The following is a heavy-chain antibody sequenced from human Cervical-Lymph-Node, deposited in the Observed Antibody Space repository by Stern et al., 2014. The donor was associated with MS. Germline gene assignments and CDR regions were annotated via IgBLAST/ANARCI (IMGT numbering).Heavy chain of an antibody. Sequence: VQLVQSGAEVRKPGQSLTISCNISGYTFTDYWIAWVRQMPGKGLEWMGAIFPGASYTRYSPSFQGHVTISVDTSINTAYLQWSDLRASDTAMYYCARPHSPGWSYYFDFWGQGTLVAVSS. D-gene: IGHD6-19*01. J-gene: IGHJ4*02. CDR1: GYTFTDYW. CDR3: ARPHSPGWSYYFDF. V-gene: IGHV5-51*01. CDR2: IFPGASYT.